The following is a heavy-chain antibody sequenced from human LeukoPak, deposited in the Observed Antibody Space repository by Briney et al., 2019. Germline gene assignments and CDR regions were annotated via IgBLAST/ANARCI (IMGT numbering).Heavy chain of an antibody. V-gene: IGHV3-66*01. CDR1: GFTVSSNY. CDR3: ARGSRFGVVGRDAFDI. J-gene: IGHJ3*02. D-gene: IGHD3-3*01. Sequence: GALRLSCAASGFTVSSNYMSWVRQAPGKGLEWVSVIYSGGSTYCADSVKGRFTISRDNSKNTLYLQMNSLRAEDTAVYYCARGSRFGVVGRDAFDIWGQGTMVTVSS. CDR2: IYSGGST.